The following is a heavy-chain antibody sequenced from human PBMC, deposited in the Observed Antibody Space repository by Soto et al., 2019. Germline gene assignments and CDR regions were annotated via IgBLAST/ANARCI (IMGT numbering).Heavy chain of an antibody. J-gene: IGHJ6*02. CDR3: AREAIAAAGTPSGYYYGMDV. D-gene: IGHD6-13*01. Sequence: QVQLVQSGAEVKKPGASVKVSCKASGYTFTSYGISWVRQAPGQGLEWMGWISAYNGNTNYAQKLQGRVTMTTDTSTSTAYMELRSLRSDDTAVYYCAREAIAAAGTPSGYYYGMDVWGQGTTVTVSS. CDR2: ISAYNGNT. V-gene: IGHV1-18*01. CDR1: GYTFTSYG.